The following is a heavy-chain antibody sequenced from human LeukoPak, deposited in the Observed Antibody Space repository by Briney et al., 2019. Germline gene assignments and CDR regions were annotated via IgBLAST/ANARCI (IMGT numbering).Heavy chain of an antibody. Sequence: SETLSLTCSVSGYSFTSGHYWGWIRQPPGKGLEWIGNIYHTRSTHYNPSLKSRVTISVDTSKNQFSLKLSSVTAADTAVYYCARYCSSTSCILRGFDYWGQGTLVTVSS. CDR2: IYHTRST. CDR3: ARYCSSTSCILRGFDY. V-gene: IGHV4-38-2*01. CDR1: GYSFTSGHY. D-gene: IGHD2-2*01. J-gene: IGHJ4*02.